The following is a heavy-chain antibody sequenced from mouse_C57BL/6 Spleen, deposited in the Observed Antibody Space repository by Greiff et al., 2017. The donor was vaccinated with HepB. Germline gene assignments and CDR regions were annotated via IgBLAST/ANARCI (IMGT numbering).Heavy chain of an antibody. CDR2: IYPGDGDT. CDR1: GYAFSSYW. V-gene: IGHV1-80*01. D-gene: IGHD1-1*01. Sequence: QVQLQQSGAELVKPGASVKISCKASGYAFSSYWMNWVKQRPGKGLEWIGQIYPGDGDTNYNGKFKGKATLTADKSSSTAYMQLSSLTSEDSAVYFCARRYGSSYWYFDAWGTGTTVTVSS. J-gene: IGHJ1*03. CDR3: ARRYGSSYWYFDA.